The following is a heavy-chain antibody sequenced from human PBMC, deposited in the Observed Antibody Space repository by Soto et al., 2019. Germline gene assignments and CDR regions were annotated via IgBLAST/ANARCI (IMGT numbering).Heavy chain of an antibody. Sequence: SETLSLTCAVYGGSFSGYYWSWIRQPPGKGLEWIGEINHSGSTNYNPSLKSRVTISVDTSKNQFSLKLISVTAAATAVYYCARRQLVPPAEYFQHWGQGTLVTVSS. CDR1: GGSFSGYY. CDR3: ARRQLVPPAEYFQH. D-gene: IGHD6-6*01. J-gene: IGHJ1*01. CDR2: INHSGST. V-gene: IGHV4-34*01.